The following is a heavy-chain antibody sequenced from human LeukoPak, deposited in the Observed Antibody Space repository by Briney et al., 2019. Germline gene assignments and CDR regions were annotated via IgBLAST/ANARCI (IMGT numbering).Heavy chain of an antibody. CDR1: GGSVSSYY. D-gene: IGHD3-10*01. V-gene: IGHV4-59*02. CDR2: IYYRGST. CDR3: ATMVQGVHTYFGS. Sequence: SETLSLTCSVSGGSVSSYYWSWIRQPPGKGLEWIGYIYYRGSTNYNPSLKSRVTISLDTSKNQFSLKLSSVTAADTAVYYRATMVQGVHTYFGSWGQGNLVAVSS. J-gene: IGHJ4*02.